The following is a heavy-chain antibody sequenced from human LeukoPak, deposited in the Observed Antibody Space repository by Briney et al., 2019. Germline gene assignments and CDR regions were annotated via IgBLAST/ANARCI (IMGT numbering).Heavy chain of an antibody. CDR3: AKARGSSVYEQFDY. CDR1: GFTFSTYA. CDR2: ISTSGRAT. V-gene: IGHV3-23*01. J-gene: IGHJ4*02. Sequence: PGGSLRLSCAASGFTFSTYAMTWVRQAPEKGLQWVPTISTSGRATYYADSVESRFTISRDNSKNTLYLQMNSLRADDTAVYYCAKARGSSVYEQFDYWGQGTQVTVSP. D-gene: IGHD5/OR15-5a*01.